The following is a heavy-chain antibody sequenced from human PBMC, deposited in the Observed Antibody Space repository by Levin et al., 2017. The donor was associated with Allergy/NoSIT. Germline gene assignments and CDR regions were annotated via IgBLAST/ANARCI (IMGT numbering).Heavy chain of an antibody. CDR1: GFTFTSFW. CDR2: IKQDGSET. J-gene: IGHJ6*02. V-gene: IGHV3-7*01. D-gene: IGHD3-16*02. Sequence: HPGGSLRLSCAASGFTFTSFWMTWVRQAPGKGLEWVANIKQDGSETYYVDSVKGRFTISRDSAKNSVYLQMNSLRVDDTAVYYCAREEGWGYHFGMDVWGQGTTVTVSS. CDR3: AREEGWGYHFGMDV.